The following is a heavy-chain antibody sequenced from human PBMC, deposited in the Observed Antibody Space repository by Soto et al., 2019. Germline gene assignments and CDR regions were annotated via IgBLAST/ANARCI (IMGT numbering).Heavy chain of an antibody. Sequence: DVQLVESGGGLVQPGGSLRLSCSASGFTFSNYVMSWVRQAPGKVLEWVANIKQPGSEKYYVDSVKGRFIISRDNAKNSLYLQINSLRADDTAVYLCTRGVGGVSGYGVKGTLVTVSS. D-gene: IGHD2-8*02. J-gene: IGHJ4*02. CDR2: IKQPGSEK. CDR3: TRGVGGVSGY. CDR1: GFTFSNYV. V-gene: IGHV3-7*05.